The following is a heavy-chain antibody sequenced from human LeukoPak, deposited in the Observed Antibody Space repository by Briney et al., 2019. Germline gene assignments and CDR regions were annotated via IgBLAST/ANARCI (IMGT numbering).Heavy chain of an antibody. CDR3: ARHEWDYFDY. D-gene: IGHD2-8*01. J-gene: IGHJ4*02. CDR1: GGSISSYY. Sequence: SETLSLTCTVSGGSISSYYWSWIRQPPGKGLEWIGYIYHSGSTNYNPSLKSRVTISVDTSKNQFSLKLSSVTAADTAVYYCARHEWDYFDYWGQGTLVTVSS. V-gene: IGHV4-59*08. CDR2: IYHSGST.